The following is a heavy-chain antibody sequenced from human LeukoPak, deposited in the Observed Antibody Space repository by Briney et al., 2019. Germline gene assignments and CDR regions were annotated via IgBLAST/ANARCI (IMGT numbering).Heavy chain of an antibody. V-gene: IGHV1-2*02. CDR3: ARSSYYYDSTGHFGY. D-gene: IGHD3-22*01. J-gene: IGHJ4*02. CDR2: INPNSGGT. CDR1: GYTFIGYY. Sequence: GASVKVSCKTSGYTFIGYYMHWVRQAPGQGLEWMGWINPNSGGTNYAQKFRGRVTMTRDTSISTAYMGLSRLRSDDTAVYYCARSSYYYDSTGHFGYWGQGTLVTVSS.